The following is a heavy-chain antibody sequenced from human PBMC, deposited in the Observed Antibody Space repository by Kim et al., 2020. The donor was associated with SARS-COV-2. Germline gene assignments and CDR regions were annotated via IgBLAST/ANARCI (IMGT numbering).Heavy chain of an antibody. CDR2: INHSGST. V-gene: IGHV4-34*01. CDR1: GGSFSGYY. D-gene: IGHD3-16*01. Sequence: SETLSLTCAVYGGSFSGYYWSWIRQPPGKGLEWIGEINHSGSTNYNPSLKSRVTISVDTSKNQFSLKLSSVTAADTAVYYCARGPVMSDPLDYWGQGTLV. CDR3: ARGPVMSDPLDY. J-gene: IGHJ4*02.